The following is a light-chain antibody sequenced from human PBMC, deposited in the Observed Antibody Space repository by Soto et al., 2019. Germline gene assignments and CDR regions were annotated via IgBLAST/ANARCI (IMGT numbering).Light chain of an antibody. CDR3: QQYGRSPLT. J-gene: IGKJ4*01. Sequence: EIVLTQSPGTLSLSPGERATLSCRASQSVSNSYLAWYQQKPGQAPRLLIYGASSRATGIPDRFSGSGFGTDFILTISRLEPEDFAVYYCQQYGRSPLTFGGGPKVDIK. V-gene: IGKV3-20*01. CDR2: GAS. CDR1: QSVSNSY.